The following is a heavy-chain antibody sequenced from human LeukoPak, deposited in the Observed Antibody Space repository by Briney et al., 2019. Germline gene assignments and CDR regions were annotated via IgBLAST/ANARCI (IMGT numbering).Heavy chain of an antibody. CDR1: GFTFGDYA. V-gene: IGHV3-23*01. CDR3: AKDEQWLVQTFDY. Sequence: GGSLRLSCTASGFTFGDYAMSWVRQAPGKGLEWVSAISGSGGSTYYADSVKGRFTISRDNSKNTLYLQMNSLRAEDTAVYYCAKDEQWLVQTFDYWGQGTLVTVSS. J-gene: IGHJ4*02. CDR2: ISGSGGST. D-gene: IGHD6-19*01.